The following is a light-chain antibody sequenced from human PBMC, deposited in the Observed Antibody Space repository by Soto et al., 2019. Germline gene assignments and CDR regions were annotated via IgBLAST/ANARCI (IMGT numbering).Light chain of an antibody. Sequence: QSALTQPASVSGSPGQSITISCTGTSSDVGGYNYVSWYQLHPNKAPKLMVYEVGNRPSGVSNRFSGSKSGNTASLTISGLQAEDEADYYCSSYTSSTAYVFGTGTKVTVL. CDR1: SSDVGGYNY. V-gene: IGLV2-14*01. CDR3: SSYTSSTAYV. CDR2: EVG. J-gene: IGLJ1*01.